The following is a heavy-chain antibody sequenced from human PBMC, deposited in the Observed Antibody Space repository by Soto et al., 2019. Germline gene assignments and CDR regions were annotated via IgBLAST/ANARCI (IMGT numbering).Heavy chain of an antibody. V-gene: IGHV3-53*01. Sequence: GGSLRLSCAASGFTVSSNYMSWVRQAPGKGLEWVSVIYSGGSTYYADSVKGRFTISRHNSKNTLYLQMNSLRAEDTAIYYCAKRPHGEYVPYFDPWGQGTLVTVSS. CDR3: AKRPHGEYVPYFDP. CDR1: GFTVSSNY. CDR2: IYSGGST. D-gene: IGHD3-16*01. J-gene: IGHJ5*02.